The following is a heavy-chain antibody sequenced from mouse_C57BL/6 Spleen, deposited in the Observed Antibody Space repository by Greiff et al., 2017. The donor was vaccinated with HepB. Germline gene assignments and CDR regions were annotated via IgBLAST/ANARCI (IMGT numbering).Heavy chain of an antibody. CDR3: ASDYGFDY. V-gene: IGHV1-64*01. CDR2: IHPNSGST. J-gene: IGHJ2*01. D-gene: IGHD2-4*01. Sequence: VKLQESGAELVKPGASVKLSCKASGYTFTSYWMHWVKQRPGQGLEWIGMIHPNSGSTNYNEKFKSKATLTVDKSSSTAYMQLSSLTSEDSAVYYCASDYGFDYWGQGTTLTVSS. CDR1: GYTFTSYW.